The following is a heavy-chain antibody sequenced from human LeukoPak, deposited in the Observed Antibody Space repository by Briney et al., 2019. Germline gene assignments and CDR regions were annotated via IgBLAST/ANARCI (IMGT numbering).Heavy chain of an antibody. V-gene: IGHV3-53*01. D-gene: IGHD4/OR15-4a*01. Sequence: GGSLRLSCTVSGFTVSSNSMSWVRQAPGKGLEWVSFIYSDNTHYSDSVKGRFTISRDNGKNSLDLQMNSLRADDTAVYYCARDTLGEGEDANYAVYYFDYWGQGTVVTVSS. CDR2: IYSDNT. J-gene: IGHJ4*02. CDR3: ARDTLGEGEDANYAVYYFDY. CDR1: GFTVSSNS.